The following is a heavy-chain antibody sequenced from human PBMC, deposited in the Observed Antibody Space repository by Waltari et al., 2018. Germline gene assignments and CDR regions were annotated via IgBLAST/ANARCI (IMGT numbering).Heavy chain of an antibody. D-gene: IGHD6-6*01. CDR1: GDPISGSNYY. V-gene: IGHV4-39*07. CDR3: ARDRPGTISSFDP. Sequence: QLQLQESGPGLVEPSETLSLTCTVSGDPISGSNYYWGWIRQPPGKGLEWIGSIYSGGSSYYNPSLKSRVTISVDTSKNQFSLKLNSVTAADAAVYFCARDRPGTISSFDPWGQGTLVTVSS. J-gene: IGHJ5*02. CDR2: IYSGGSS.